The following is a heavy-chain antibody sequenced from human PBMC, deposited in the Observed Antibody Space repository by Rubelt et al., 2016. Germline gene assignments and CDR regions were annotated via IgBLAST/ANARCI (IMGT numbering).Heavy chain of an antibody. Sequence: QVQLVQSGAEVKKPGASVKVSCKVSGYTLTELSMHWVRQAPGKGLEWMGGFDPEDGETIYAKNFQGRVTRTEETSTDTAYMELSSPRSEDTAVYYCATGTGRVDDLDIWGQGTMVTVSS. D-gene: IGHD1-14*01. CDR3: ATGTGRVDDLDI. J-gene: IGHJ3*02. CDR2: FDPEDGET. CDR1: GYTLTELS. V-gene: IGHV1-24*01.